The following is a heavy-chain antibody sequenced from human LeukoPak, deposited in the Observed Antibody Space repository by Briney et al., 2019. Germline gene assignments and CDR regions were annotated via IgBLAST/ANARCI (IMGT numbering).Heavy chain of an antibody. CDR1: GFTFSSYT. CDR2: ISYDGSNK. D-gene: IGHD3-22*01. J-gene: IGHJ4*02. CDR3: ASPVFNYYDSSGYTGAFDY. V-gene: IGHV3-30-3*01. Sequence: GGSLRLSCAASGFTFSSYTMHWVRQAPGKGLEWVAVISYDGSNKYYADSVKGRFTISRDNSKNTLYLQMNSLRAEDTAVYYCASPVFNYYDSSGYTGAFDYWGQGTLVTVSS.